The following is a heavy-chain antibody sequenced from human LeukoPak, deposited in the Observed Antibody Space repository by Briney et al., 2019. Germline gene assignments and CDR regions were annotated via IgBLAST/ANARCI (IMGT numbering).Heavy chain of an antibody. D-gene: IGHD3-22*01. J-gene: IGHJ3*02. CDR3: AKDCSSGYFYDAFDI. V-gene: IGHV3-33*06. CDR2: IWYDGSNK. Sequence: GGSLRLSCAASGFTFSSYGMHWVRQAPGKGLEWVAVIWYDGSNKYYADSVKGRFTISRDNSKNTLYLQMNSLRAEDTAVYYCAKDCSSGYFYDAFDIWGQGTMVTVSS. CDR1: GFTFSSYG.